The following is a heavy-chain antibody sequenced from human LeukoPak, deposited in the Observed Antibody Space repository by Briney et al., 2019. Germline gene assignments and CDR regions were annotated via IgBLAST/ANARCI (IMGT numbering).Heavy chain of an antibody. CDR1: GFTFSSYS. Sequence: PGGSLRLSCAASGFTFSSYSMNWVRQAPGKGLEWVSSISSSSSYIYYADSVKGRFTIFRDNAKNSLYLQMNSLRAEDTAVYYCATGVEPGYFQHWGQGTLVTVSS. V-gene: IGHV3-21*01. J-gene: IGHJ1*01. CDR3: ATGVEPGYFQH. CDR2: ISSSSSYI. D-gene: IGHD1-14*01.